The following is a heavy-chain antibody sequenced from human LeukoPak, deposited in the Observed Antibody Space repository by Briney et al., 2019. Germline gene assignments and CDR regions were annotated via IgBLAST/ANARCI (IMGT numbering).Heavy chain of an antibody. V-gene: IGHV4-34*01. CDR1: GVSFSGYY. CDR3: ARGEYSGSTYYFDY. CDR2: INHSGST. Sequence: PSETLSLTCAVYGVSFSGYYWSWIRQPPGKGLEWIGEINHSGSTNYNPSLKSRVTISVDTPKNQFSLKLSSVTAADTAVYYCARGEYSGSTYYFDYWGQGTLVTVSS. J-gene: IGHJ4*02. D-gene: IGHD1-26*01.